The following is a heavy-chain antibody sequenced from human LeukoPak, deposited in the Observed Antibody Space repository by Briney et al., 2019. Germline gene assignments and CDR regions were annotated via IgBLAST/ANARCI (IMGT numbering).Heavy chain of an antibody. CDR3: ARDLAMREVTRFDP. D-gene: IGHD2-2*01. Sequence: SETLSLTCAVSGYSISSGYYWGWIRQPPGKGLEWIGSIYHSGSTYYNPSLKSRVTISVDTSKNQFSLKLSSVTSSDTAVYYCARDLAMREVTRFDPWGQGTLVTVSS. CDR2: IYHSGST. V-gene: IGHV4-38-2*02. CDR1: GYSISSGYY. J-gene: IGHJ5*02.